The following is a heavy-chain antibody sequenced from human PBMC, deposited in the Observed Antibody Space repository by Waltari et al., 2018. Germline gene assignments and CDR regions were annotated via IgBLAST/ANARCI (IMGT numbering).Heavy chain of an antibody. J-gene: IGHJ4*02. V-gene: IGHV1-8*01. CDR1: GYTFPSYD. CDR2: MNPNSGNT. Sequence: QVQLVQSGAEVTKPGASVKVPCKASGYTFPSYDNNWVRQATGQGLEWMGWMNPNSGNTGYAQKCQGRVTMTRNTSISTAYMELSSLRSEDTAVYYCAKLDSSSSYWGQGTLVTVSS. CDR3: AKLDSSSSY. D-gene: IGHD6-6*01.